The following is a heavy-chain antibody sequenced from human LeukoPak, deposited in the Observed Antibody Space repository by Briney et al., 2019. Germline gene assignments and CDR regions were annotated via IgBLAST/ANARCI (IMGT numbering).Heavy chain of an antibody. D-gene: IGHD2-15*01. J-gene: IGHJ4*02. Sequence: SETLSLTCTVSGGSVSSGSYYWSWIRQPPGKGLEWIGYIYYSGSTNYNPSLKSRVTISVDTSKNQFSLKLSSVTAADTAVYYCARFPPVYCSGGSCLDDYWGQGTLVTVSS. CDR2: IYYSGST. CDR3: ARFPPVYCSGGSCLDDY. CDR1: GGSVSSGSYY. V-gene: IGHV4-61*01.